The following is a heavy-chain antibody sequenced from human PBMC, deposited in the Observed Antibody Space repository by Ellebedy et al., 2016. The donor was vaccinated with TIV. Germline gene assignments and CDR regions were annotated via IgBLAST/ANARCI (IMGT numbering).Heavy chain of an antibody. Sequence: SETLSLTCTVSGYSISSGYYWGWIRQTPGKGLEWVGTIYHSGDTYYNPSPKTRVTISIDTSKNHFSLRLNSVTAADTAVYYCARGAAPPRWYDPWGQGILVTVSS. V-gene: IGHV4-38-2*02. CDR1: GYSISSGYY. J-gene: IGHJ5*02. CDR2: IYHSGDT. CDR3: ARGAAPPRWYDP. D-gene: IGHD6-25*01.